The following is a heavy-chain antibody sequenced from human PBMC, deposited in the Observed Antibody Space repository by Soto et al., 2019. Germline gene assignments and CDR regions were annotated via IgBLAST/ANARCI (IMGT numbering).Heavy chain of an antibody. CDR2: IYYSGST. V-gene: IGHV4-59*01. J-gene: IGHJ6*03. CDR1: GGSISSYY. D-gene: IGHD2-15*01. Sequence: SETLSLTCTVSGGSISSYYWSWIRQPPGKGLEWIGYIYYSGSTNYNPSLKSRVTISVDTSKNQFSLKLSSVTAADTAVYYCARVGCSGGSCYGRYYYYYMDVWGKGTTVTVSS. CDR3: ARVGCSGGSCYGRYYYYYMDV.